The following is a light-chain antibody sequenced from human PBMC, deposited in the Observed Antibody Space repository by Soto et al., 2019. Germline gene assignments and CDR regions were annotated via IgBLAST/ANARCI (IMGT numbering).Light chain of an antibody. J-gene: IGKJ1*01. CDR3: QHYNNWPPWT. CDR1: QSVSSN. Sequence: EIVMTQSPATLSVSPGERATLSCRASQSVSSNLAWYQQKPGQAPRLLIYGASTRATRIPARFSGSGSGTEFTLTISRLQSEDFAVYYCQHYNNWPPWTFGQGTKVEIK. CDR2: GAS. V-gene: IGKV3D-15*01.